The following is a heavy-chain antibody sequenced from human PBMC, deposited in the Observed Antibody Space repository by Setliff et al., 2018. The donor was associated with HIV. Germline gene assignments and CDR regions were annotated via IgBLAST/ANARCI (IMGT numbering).Heavy chain of an antibody. CDR1: GGSISSYY. D-gene: IGHD3-16*01. CDR2: IYYSGST. CDR3: ARGNWGSIGRFDY. Sequence: SETLSLTCTVSGGSISSYYWSWIRQPPGKGLEWVGYIYYSGSTTYNPSLKSRVTISVDTSKNQVSLRLSSVTTADTAIYFCARGNWGSIGRFDYWGQGILGTVS. J-gene: IGHJ4*02. V-gene: IGHV4-59*01.